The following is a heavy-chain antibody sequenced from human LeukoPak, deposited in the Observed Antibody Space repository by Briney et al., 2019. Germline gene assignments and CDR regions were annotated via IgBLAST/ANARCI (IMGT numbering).Heavy chain of an antibody. V-gene: IGHV3-53*05. Sequence: GGSLRLSCAASGFTVSFNYMSWVRQAPGKGLEWISVIYSGGSTYYADSVKGRFTISRDNSKNTLYLQMNSLRAEDTAIYYCARDRIAVAGMGAFQHWGQGTLVTVSS. CDR1: GFTVSFNY. D-gene: IGHD6-19*01. CDR3: ARDRIAVAGMGAFQH. CDR2: IYSGGST. J-gene: IGHJ1*01.